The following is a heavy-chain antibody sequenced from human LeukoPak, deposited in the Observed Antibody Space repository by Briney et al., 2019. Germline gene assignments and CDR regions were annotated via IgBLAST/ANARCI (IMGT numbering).Heavy chain of an antibody. CDR1: GFTFSNYA. V-gene: IGHV3-23*01. D-gene: IGHD6-19*01. CDR3: AREDGGYSSGWYRGYYYYMDV. CDR2: ISGSGDST. J-gene: IGHJ6*03. Sequence: GGSLRLSCAASGFTFSNYAMRWVRQAPGKGLEWVSGISGSGDSTYYADSVKGRFTISRDNSKNTLYLQMNSLRAEDTAVYYCAREDGGYSSGWYRGYYYYMDVWGKGTTVTISS.